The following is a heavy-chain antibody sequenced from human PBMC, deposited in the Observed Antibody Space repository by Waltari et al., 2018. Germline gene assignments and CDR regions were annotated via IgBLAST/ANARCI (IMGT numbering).Heavy chain of an antibody. CDR1: GFTFSSYA. CDR2: ISGSGGST. Sequence: EVQLLESGGGLVQPGGSLRLSCAASGFTFSSYAMSWVRQAPGKGLEWGSAISGSGGSTYYADSVKGRFTISRDNSKNTLYLQMNSLRAEDTAVYYCAKDGYRSSSPPLGDWGQGTLVTVSS. CDR3: AKDGYRSSSPPLGD. V-gene: IGHV3-23*01. D-gene: IGHD6-13*01. J-gene: IGHJ4*02.